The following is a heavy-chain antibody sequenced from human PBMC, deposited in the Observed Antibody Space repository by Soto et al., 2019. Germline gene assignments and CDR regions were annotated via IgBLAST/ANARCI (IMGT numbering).Heavy chain of an antibody. CDR1: GFTFSTYW. D-gene: IGHD6-6*01. CDR2: IKSDGSIT. Sequence: PGGSLRLSCAASGFTFSTYWMHWVRQAPGKGLVWVSRIKSDGSITSYADSVKGRFTISRDNAKSTLYLQMNSLRDEDTAVYYCARPEYSSSSYGMDVWGQGTTVTVSS. CDR3: ARPEYSSSSYGMDV. V-gene: IGHV3-74*01. J-gene: IGHJ6*02.